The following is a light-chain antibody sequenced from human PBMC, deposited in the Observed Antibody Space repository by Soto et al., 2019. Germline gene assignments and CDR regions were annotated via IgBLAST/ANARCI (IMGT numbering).Light chain of an antibody. CDR1: QSISNKY. CDR2: GVS. V-gene: IGKV3-20*01. J-gene: IGKJ1*01. CDR3: QLYSGSPWT. Sequence: EIVLTQSPGTLSLSPGERATLSCRASQSISNKYLAWYQQEPGQAPRLLIHGVSIRATGIPDRFSGSGSGTDFTLAIGRLEPEDFAVYYCQLYSGSPWTFGQGTKVEIK.